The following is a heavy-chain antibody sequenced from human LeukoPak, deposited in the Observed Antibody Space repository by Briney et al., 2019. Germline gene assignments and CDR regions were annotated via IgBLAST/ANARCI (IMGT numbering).Heavy chain of an antibody. Sequence: ASVKVSCKASGYTFTSYYMHWVRQAPGQGLEWMGILNPSGGSTNYAQKLQGRVTMTTDTSTSTAYMELRSLRSDDTAVYYCARDGYYYDSSGYPYYYYYGMDVWGQGTTVTVSS. D-gene: IGHD3-22*01. J-gene: IGHJ6*02. CDR3: ARDGYYYDSSGYPYYYYYGMDV. CDR1: GYTFTSYY. V-gene: IGHV1-46*01. CDR2: LNPSGGST.